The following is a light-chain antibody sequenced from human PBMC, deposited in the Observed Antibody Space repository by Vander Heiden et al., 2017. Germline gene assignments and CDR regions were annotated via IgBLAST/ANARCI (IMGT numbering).Light chain of an antibody. CDR2: KVS. CDR3: MQGTHWPYT. J-gene: IGKJ2*01. CDR1: QSLVYSEGNTY. V-gene: IGKV2-30*01. Sequence: DAVMTQSPLSLPVTLGQPASISCRSSQSLVYSEGNTYLNWFHQRPGQSPRRLIYKVSNRDSGVPDRFSGSVSGTDFILRISRVEAEDVGVYYCMQGTHWPYTFGQGTNLEIK.